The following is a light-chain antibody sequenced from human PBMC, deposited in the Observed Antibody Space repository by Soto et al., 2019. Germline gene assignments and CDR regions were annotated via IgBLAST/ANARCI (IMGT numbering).Light chain of an antibody. Sequence: QSVLTQPPSVSAASGQKVTISCSGRTSNIGNNYVYWYQQLPGTAPKLLIYENNKRASGIPDRFSGSKSGTSATLGITGLQTGGEADYYCGTWDSSLSAGVFGGGTKVTVL. V-gene: IGLV1-51*01. CDR2: ENN. CDR1: TSNIGNNY. CDR3: GTWDSSLSAGV. J-gene: IGLJ3*02.